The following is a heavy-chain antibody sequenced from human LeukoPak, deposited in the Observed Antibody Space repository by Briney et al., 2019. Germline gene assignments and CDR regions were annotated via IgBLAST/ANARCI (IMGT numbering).Heavy chain of an antibody. J-gene: IGHJ4*02. D-gene: IGHD6-13*01. Sequence: SVKVSCKASGGTFSSYAISWVRQAPGQGLEWMGRIIPIFGTANYAQKFQGRVAITTDESTSTAYMELSSLRSEDTAVYYCASGSSWYPFDYWGQGTLVTVSS. CDR1: GGTFSSYA. CDR2: IIPIFGTA. CDR3: ASGSSWYPFDY. V-gene: IGHV1-69*05.